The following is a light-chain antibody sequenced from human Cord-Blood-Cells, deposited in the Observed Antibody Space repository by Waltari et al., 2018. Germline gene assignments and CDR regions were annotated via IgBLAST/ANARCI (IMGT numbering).Light chain of an antibody. Sequence: DIQMTQSPSSLSASVGDRVTITCRASQSISSYLNWYQQKPGKAPKLLIYAASSLQSGVPSRFSGSRSGADFTLTISSLQPKDFATYYCQQSYSTPWTFGQGTKVEIK. CDR2: AAS. CDR3: QQSYSTPWT. J-gene: IGKJ1*01. CDR1: QSISSY. V-gene: IGKV1-39*01.